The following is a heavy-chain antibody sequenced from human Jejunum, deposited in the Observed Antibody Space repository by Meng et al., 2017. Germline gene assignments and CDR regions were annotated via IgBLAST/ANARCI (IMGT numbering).Heavy chain of an antibody. CDR1: GGSISSVYG. CDR2: IYHSGST. J-gene: IGHJ4*02. CDR3: ARGGYYSFYY. V-gene: IGHV4-4*02. Sequence: GPGLVKPWDTMTPRCDAFGGSISSVYGRTWVRQSPGKGLEWIGEIYHSGSTNYNPSLKSRVTISGDKSKNQFSLKLTSVTAADTAVYYCARGGYYSFYYWGQRTLVTVSS. D-gene: IGHD5-18*01.